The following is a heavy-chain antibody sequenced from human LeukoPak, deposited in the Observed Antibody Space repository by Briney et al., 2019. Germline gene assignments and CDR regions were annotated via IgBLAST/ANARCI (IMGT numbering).Heavy chain of an antibody. CDR2: INPSSGGT. CDR1: GYTFTDYY. J-gene: IGHJ3*02. V-gene: IGHV1-2*02. Sequence: ASVKVSCKASGYTFTDYYMHWVRQAPGQGLEWMGWINPSSGGTNYAQKFQGRVTVTRDTSISTAYMDLSRLRSDDTAVYYCARAGVWDYSNSSGYHNAAFDIWGQGTMVTVSS. CDR3: ARAGVWDYSNSSGYHNAAFDI. D-gene: IGHD3-22*01.